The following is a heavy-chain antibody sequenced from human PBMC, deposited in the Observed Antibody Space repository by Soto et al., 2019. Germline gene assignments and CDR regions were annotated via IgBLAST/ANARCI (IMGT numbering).Heavy chain of an antibody. CDR3: ARKGGSVVTPFYYYGMGV. CDR2: INAGNGNT. D-gene: IGHD2-15*01. Sequence: ASVNGSCKSSGYTFTIYAIHCVRQAPGQRLEWMGWINAGNGNTKYSQKFQGRVTITRDTSASTAYMELSSLRSEDTAVYYCARKGGSVVTPFYYYGMGVWGQGTTVTVSS. J-gene: IGHJ6*02. CDR1: GYTFTIYA. V-gene: IGHV1-3*01.